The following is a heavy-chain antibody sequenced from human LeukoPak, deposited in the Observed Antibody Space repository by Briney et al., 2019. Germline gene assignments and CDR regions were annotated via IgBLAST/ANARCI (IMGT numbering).Heavy chain of an antibody. V-gene: IGHV3-7*01. CDR3: ARVGTTSPPVSDY. CDR2: IKQDGSEK. Sequence: GGSLRLSCAASGFTFSSYWMSWVRQAPGKGLEWVANIKQDGSEKYYVDSVKGRFTISRDNAKNSLYLQMNSLRAEDTSLYYCARVGTTSPPVSDYWGRGTLVTVSS. CDR1: GFTFSSYW. J-gene: IGHJ4*02. D-gene: IGHD4-11*01.